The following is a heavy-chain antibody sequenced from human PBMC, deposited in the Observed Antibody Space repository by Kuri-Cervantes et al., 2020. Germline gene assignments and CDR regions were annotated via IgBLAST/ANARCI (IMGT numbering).Heavy chain of an antibody. V-gene: IGHV1-46*01. CDR2: INPSGGST. D-gene: IGHD3-22*01. J-gene: IGHJ4*02. Sequence: ASVKVSCKASGYTFTNYYIHWVRQAPGQGLEWMGIINPSGGSTSYAQKFQGRVTMTRDTSTSTVYMELSSLRSEDTAVYYCAAEDLNYYDSSGFSISPWGQGTLVTVSS. CDR3: AAEDLNYYDSSGFSISP. CDR1: GYTFTNYY.